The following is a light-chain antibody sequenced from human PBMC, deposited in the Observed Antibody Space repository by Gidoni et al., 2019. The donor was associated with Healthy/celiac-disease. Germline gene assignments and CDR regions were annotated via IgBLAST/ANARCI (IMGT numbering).Light chain of an antibody. CDR3: QQRTNWRWT. J-gene: IGKJ1*01. V-gene: IGKV3-11*01. Sequence: PPPRALSPGELATVSCRTSKSVSSYFAWYQKKPGQAPRLLIYDASYRAAGIPARFSGSGCGTDFTLTISSLEPEDFAVYYCQQRTNWRWTFGQGTKVEIK. CDR1: KSVSSY. CDR2: DAS.